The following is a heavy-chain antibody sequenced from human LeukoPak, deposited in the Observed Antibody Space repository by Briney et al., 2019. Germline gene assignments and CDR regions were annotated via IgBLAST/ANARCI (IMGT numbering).Heavy chain of an antibody. Sequence: SETLSLTCTASGGVVSTSDYYWGWIRQSPGKGLEWIGDIFYTGRTNYNPSLKSRATISLDTSKDQFSLRLTSVTAADTAVYFCARVFDSWGQGKLVTVSS. J-gene: IGHJ4*02. CDR2: IFYTGRT. CDR3: ARVFDS. V-gene: IGHV4-39*07. CDR1: GGVVSTSDYY.